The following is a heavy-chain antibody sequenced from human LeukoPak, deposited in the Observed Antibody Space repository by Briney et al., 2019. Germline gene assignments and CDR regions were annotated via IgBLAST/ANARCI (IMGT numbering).Heavy chain of an antibody. V-gene: IGHV4-59*01. Sequence: SETLSLTCTVSGGSISSYYWSWIRQPPGKGLEYIGYIYFSGSTNYNPSLKSRVTISVDASKNQFSLKLSSVTAADTAVYYCARTEESGYSYGYFGYYYYMDVWGKGTTVTVSS. CDR1: GGSISSYY. CDR2: IYFSGST. D-gene: IGHD5-18*01. J-gene: IGHJ6*03. CDR3: ARTEESGYSYGYFGYYYYMDV.